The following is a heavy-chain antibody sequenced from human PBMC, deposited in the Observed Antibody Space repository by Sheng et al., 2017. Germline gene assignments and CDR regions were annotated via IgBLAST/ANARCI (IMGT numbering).Heavy chain of an antibody. CDR2: ISAYNGNT. V-gene: IGHV1-18*01. D-gene: IGHD2-2*01. Sequence: QVQLVQSGAEVKKPGASVKVSCKASGYTFSTYGISWVRQAPGQGLEWMGWISAYNGNTDYAQKFQGRVTMTTDISTSTAYMELRSLRSDDTAIYYCARDLGEFRYQLPEAADYWGQGTPGHRL. CDR3: ARDLGEFRYQLPEAADY. CDR1: GYTFSTYG. J-gene: IGHJ4*02.